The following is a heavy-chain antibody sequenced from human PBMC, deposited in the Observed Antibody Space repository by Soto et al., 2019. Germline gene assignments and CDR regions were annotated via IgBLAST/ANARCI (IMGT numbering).Heavy chain of an antibody. CDR1: GFTFSSYA. Sequence: GGSLRLSCAASGFTFSSYAMSWVRQAPGKGLEWVSAISGSGVSTYYADSVKGRFTISRDNSKNTLYLQMNSLRAEDAAVYYCAKSPGMYYYDSSGYYHYDYWGQGTLVTVSS. V-gene: IGHV3-23*01. J-gene: IGHJ4*02. CDR2: ISGSGVST. CDR3: AKSPGMYYYDSSGYYHYDY. D-gene: IGHD3-22*01.